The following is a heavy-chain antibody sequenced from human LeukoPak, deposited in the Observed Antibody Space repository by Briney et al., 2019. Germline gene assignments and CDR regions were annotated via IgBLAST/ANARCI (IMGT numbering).Heavy chain of an antibody. J-gene: IGHJ4*02. CDR3: ARGRITMVRGARRYYFDY. D-gene: IGHD3-10*01. V-gene: IGHV1-8*01. CDR1: GYTFTSYD. CDR2: MNPNSGNT. Sequence: ASVKVSCKASGYTFTSYDINWVRQATGQGLEWMGWMNPNSGNTGYAQKFQGRVTMTRNTSISTAYMELSSLRSEDTAVYYCARGRITMVRGARRYYFDYWGQGTLVTVSS.